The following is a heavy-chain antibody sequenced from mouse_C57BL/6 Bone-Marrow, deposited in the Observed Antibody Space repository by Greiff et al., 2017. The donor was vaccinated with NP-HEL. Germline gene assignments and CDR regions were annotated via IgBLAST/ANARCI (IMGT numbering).Heavy chain of an antibody. CDR2: IWSGGST. V-gene: IGHV2-2*01. J-gene: IGHJ2*01. CDR3: ARNRGYGTPYYFDY. D-gene: IGHD1-1*01. CDR1: GFSLTSYG. Sequence: QVHVKQSGPGLVQPSQSLSITCTVSGFSLTSYGVHWVRQSPGKGLEWLGVIWSGGSTDYNAAFISRLSISKDNSKSQVFFKMNSLQADDTAIYYCARNRGYGTPYYFDYWGQGTTLTVSS.